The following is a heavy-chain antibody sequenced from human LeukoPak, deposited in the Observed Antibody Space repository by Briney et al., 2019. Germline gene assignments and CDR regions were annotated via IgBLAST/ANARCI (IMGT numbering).Heavy chain of an antibody. Sequence: PSETLSLTCTVSGGSISSSDHYWGWIRQPPGKGLEWIGSIYYNGDTYYSPSLKSRVTISVDTSRNQFALILTSVTPADTAVYYCARDHWLLSSNTWYYYGMDVWGQGTTVTVSS. D-gene: IGHD3-9*01. CDR1: GGSISSSDHY. J-gene: IGHJ6*02. V-gene: IGHV4-39*06. CDR3: ARDHWLLSSNTWYYYGMDV. CDR2: IYYNGDT.